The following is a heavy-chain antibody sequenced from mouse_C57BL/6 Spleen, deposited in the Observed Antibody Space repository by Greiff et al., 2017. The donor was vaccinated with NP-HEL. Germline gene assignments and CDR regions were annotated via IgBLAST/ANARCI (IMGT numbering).Heavy chain of an antibody. CDR1: GYTFTSYW. CDR2: IHPNSGST. CDR3: ARQDLHYYGSWAWFAY. J-gene: IGHJ3*01. Sequence: QVQLQQPGAELVKPGASVKLSCKASGYTFTSYWMHWVKQRPGQGLEWIGMIHPNSGSTNYNEKFKSKATLTVAKSSSTAYMQLSSLTSEDSAVYDCARQDLHYYGSWAWFAYWGQGTLVTVSA. D-gene: IGHD1-1*01. V-gene: IGHV1-64*01.